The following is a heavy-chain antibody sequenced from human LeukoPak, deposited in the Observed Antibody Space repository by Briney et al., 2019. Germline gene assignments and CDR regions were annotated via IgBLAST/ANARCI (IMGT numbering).Heavy chain of an antibody. Sequence: PGGSLRLSCAASGFTFNSYGMHWVRQAPGKGLEWVAVISYDGSNKYYADSVKGRFTISRDNSKNTLYLQMNSLRAEETAVYYCARGLWFGELWTPFDYWGQGTLVTVSS. CDR1: GFTFNSYG. CDR3: ARGLWFGELWTPFDY. CDR2: ISYDGSNK. J-gene: IGHJ4*02. V-gene: IGHV3-30*03. D-gene: IGHD3-10*01.